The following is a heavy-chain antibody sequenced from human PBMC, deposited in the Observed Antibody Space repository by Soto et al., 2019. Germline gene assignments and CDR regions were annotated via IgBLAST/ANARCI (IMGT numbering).Heavy chain of an antibody. Sequence: QLQLQESGSGLVKPSQTLSLTCAVSGGSINSGGYFWSWIRQPPGKGLELIGNFYHSGTPYYNPSLKRRVAISVHRSKNQLSLKLSSVTAADTAVYYCARDRYYDSSGFDWGQGTLVTVSS. J-gene: IGHJ1*01. V-gene: IGHV4-30-2*01. D-gene: IGHD3-22*01. CDR3: ARDRYYDSSGFD. CDR2: FYHSGTP. CDR1: GGSINSGGYF.